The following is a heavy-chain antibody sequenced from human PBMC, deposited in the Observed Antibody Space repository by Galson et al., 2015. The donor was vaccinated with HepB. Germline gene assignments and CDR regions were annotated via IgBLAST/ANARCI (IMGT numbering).Heavy chain of an antibody. Sequence: SLRLSCAASGFTFSSYGMHWVRQAPGKGLEWVAVISYDGSNKYYADSVKGRFTISRDNSKNTLYLQMNSLRAEDTAAYYCAKTVPDYDILTGYYYYYGMDVWGQGTTVTVSS. V-gene: IGHV3-30*18. D-gene: IGHD3-9*01. J-gene: IGHJ6*02. CDR1: GFTFSSYG. CDR2: ISYDGSNK. CDR3: AKTVPDYDILTGYYYYYGMDV.